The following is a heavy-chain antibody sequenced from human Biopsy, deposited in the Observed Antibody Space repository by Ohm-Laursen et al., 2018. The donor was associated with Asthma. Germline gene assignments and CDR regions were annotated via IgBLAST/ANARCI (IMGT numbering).Heavy chain of an antibody. CDR2: ISVYNGNT. CDR3: ARAVDYSHYYGIDV. V-gene: IGHV1-18*01. J-gene: IGHJ6*02. CDR1: GYTLNSPG. D-gene: IGHD3-10*01. Sequence: ASVNPSCKTSGYTLNSPGITWVRQAPGQELEWMGWISVYNGNTKVAQKLQDRVTMITDTSTSTASMELRSLRSDDTAVYFCARAVDYSHYYGIDVWGQGTTVTVS.